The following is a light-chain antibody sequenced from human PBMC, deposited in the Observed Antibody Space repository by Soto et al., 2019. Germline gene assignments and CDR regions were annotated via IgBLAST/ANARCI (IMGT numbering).Light chain of an antibody. Sequence: QSALTQPASVSGSPGLSITISCTGTSSDIGAYNYVSWYQQHPGEAPKLLIYEVTYRPSGVSNRFSGSKSGNTASLTISGLQAEDEADYYCCSYAGSDTYVFGNGTKVTVL. CDR1: SSDIGAYNY. J-gene: IGLJ1*01. V-gene: IGLV2-23*02. CDR3: CSYAGSDTYV. CDR2: EVT.